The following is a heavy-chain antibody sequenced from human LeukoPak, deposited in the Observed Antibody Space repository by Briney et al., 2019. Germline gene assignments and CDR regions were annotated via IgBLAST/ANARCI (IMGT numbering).Heavy chain of an antibody. Sequence: GGSLRLSCAASGFTFSNAWMSWVRQAPGKGLEWDGRIKSKTDGGTTDYAAPVKGRFTISRDDSKNTLYLQMNSLNTEDTAVYYCTTGAYGDYSYWYFDLWGRGTLVTVSS. CDR3: TTGAYGDYSYWYFDL. V-gene: IGHV3-15*01. D-gene: IGHD4-17*01. CDR2: IKSKTDGGTT. CDR1: GFTFSNAW. J-gene: IGHJ2*01.